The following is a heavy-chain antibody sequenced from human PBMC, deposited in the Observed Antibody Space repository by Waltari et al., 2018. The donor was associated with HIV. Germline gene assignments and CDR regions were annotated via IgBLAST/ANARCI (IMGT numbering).Heavy chain of an antibody. J-gene: IGHJ4*02. D-gene: IGHD3-3*01. CDR1: GASISSSSSY. CDR2: IYYSGCT. V-gene: IGHV4-39*01. Sequence: QLQLQESGPGLVKPSETLSLTCSVSGASISSSSSYWGWIRQPPGKGLRGMGQIYYSGCTYSKPSLKSRPTVSLDTSKSQVSLRLRSGTAADTAVYYCARRRVFSYDFDYWGQGNLGIVSS. CDR3: ARRRVFSYDFDY.